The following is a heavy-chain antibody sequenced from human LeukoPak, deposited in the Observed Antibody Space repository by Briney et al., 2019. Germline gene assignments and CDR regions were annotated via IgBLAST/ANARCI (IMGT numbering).Heavy chain of an antibody. CDR2: IYYSGRT. J-gene: IGHJ5*02. V-gene: IGHV4-59*01. CDR3: ARDYGGDSGWFDP. D-gene: IGHD4-23*01. CDR1: GGSISDYY. Sequence: SETLSLTCTVSGGSISDYYWNWMRQPPGKGLEWIGYIYYSGRTNYNPSLKSRVSISVDTSKNQFSLKLSSVTAADTAVYYCARDYGGDSGWFDPWGQGTLVTVSS.